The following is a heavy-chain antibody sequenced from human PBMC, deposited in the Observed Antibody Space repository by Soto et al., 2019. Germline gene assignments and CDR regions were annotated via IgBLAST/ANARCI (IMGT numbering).Heavy chain of an antibody. Sequence: VQLRESGPRLVKPSGTLSLTCAVSGSSITSSNWWTWVRQPPGKGLEWIGESYHSGSSNYNPSLKSRVTISVDESKNQFFLKLTSVTAADTAVYYCARRYYYDSSGYYLGDWGQGTLVTVSS. CDR3: ARRYYYDSSGYYLGD. CDR2: SYHSGSS. J-gene: IGHJ4*02. V-gene: IGHV4-4*02. D-gene: IGHD3-22*01. CDR1: GSSITSSNW.